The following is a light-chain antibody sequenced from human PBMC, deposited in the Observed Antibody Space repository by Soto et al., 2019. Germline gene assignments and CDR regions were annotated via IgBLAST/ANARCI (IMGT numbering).Light chain of an antibody. Sequence: EIVMTQSPATLSVSPGERATLSCRASQSVSSNLAWYQKKPGQAPRLLIYGASTRATGIPARFSGSGSGTEFTLTISSLQSEDFAVYYCQQYNNWPSVTFGQGTKLEIK. CDR3: QQYNNWPSVT. V-gene: IGKV3-15*01. CDR1: QSVSSN. CDR2: GAS. J-gene: IGKJ2*01.